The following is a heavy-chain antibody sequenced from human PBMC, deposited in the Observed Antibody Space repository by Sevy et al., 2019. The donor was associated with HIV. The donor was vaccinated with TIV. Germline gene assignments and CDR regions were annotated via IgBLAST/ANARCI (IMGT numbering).Heavy chain of an antibody. V-gene: IGHV3-48*03. CDR1: GCTFSSYE. CDR3: ARDLPPSATTVPHFDC. Sequence: GGSLRLSCAASGCTFSSYEMNWVRQAPGKGLEWISYISNSGTAMYYSDSVRGRFTISRDNARRSLYLQMNSLRAEDTAVYYCARDLPPSATTVPHFDCWCQGTLVTVSS. CDR2: ISNSGTAM. D-gene: IGHD4-17*01. J-gene: IGHJ4*02.